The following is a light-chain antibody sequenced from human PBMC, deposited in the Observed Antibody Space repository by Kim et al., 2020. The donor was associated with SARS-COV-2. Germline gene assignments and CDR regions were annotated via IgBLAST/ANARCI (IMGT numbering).Light chain of an antibody. CDR2: AAS. CDR3: QQYYSYPYT. J-gene: IGKJ2*01. CDR1: QGISSY. Sequence: SASTGDRVTITCRASQGISSYLAWCQQKPGKAPKLLIYAASTLQSGVPSRFSGSGSGTDFTLTISCLQSEDFATYYCQQYYSYPYTFGQGTKLEI. V-gene: IGKV1-8*01.